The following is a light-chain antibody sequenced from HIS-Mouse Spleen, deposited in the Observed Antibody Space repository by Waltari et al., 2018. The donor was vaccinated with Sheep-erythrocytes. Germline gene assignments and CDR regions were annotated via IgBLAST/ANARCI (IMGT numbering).Light chain of an antibody. V-gene: IGLV2-23*01. J-gene: IGLJ3*02. Sequence: QSALTQPASVSGSPGQSIAISCTATSSDGGSYNLVSWYQQHPGKAPKLMIYEGSKRPSGVSNRFSGSKSGNTASLTISGLQAEDEADYYCCSYAGSSTPWVFGGGTKLTVL. CDR1: SSDGGSYNL. CDR2: EGS. CDR3: CSYAGSSTPWV.